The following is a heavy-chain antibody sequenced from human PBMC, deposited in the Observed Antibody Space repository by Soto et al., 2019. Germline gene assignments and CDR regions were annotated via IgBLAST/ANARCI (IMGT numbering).Heavy chain of an antibody. CDR2: IYYSGST. V-gene: IGHV4-31*03. D-gene: IGHD2-15*01. Sequence: SETLSLTCTVSGGSISSGGYYWSWIRQHPGKGLEWIGYIYYSGSTYYNPSLKSRVTISVNTSKNQFSLKLSSVTAADTAVYYCARDGPSRWWNYYYCGMDVWGQGTKVTVSS. J-gene: IGHJ6*02. CDR1: GGSISSGGYY. CDR3: ARDGPSRWWNYYYCGMDV.